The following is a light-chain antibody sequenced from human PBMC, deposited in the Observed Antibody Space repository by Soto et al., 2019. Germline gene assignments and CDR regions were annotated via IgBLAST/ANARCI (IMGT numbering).Light chain of an antibody. CDR2: EVS. CDR1: SSDIGAYNS. J-gene: IGLJ1*01. V-gene: IGLV2-14*01. Sequence: QSALTQPAAGSGSPGQSITISCTETSSDIGAYNSVSWYQQYPGRAPKLMIYEVSNRPSGVSDRFSASKSGNTASLTISGLQAEDEADYYCNSRGGSRPYYVFGTGTKVTVL. CDR3: NSRGGSRPYYV.